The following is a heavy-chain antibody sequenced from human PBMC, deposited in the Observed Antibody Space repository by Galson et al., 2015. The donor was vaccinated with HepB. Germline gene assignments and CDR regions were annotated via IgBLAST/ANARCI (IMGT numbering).Heavy chain of an antibody. CDR1: GFTFSRHT. CDR2: ISTNGATI. CDR3: ATVLFGSGAYWTFEI. Sequence: SLRLSCAASGFTFSRHTMSWLRQTPGQGLQWVSYISTNGATIHYADSVKGRFTVARDNAKNTMFLQMNYLRAEDTAVYYCATVLFGSGAYWTFEIWVQGTLVTVSS. D-gene: IGHD3-22*01. J-gene: IGHJ3*02. V-gene: IGHV3-48*04.